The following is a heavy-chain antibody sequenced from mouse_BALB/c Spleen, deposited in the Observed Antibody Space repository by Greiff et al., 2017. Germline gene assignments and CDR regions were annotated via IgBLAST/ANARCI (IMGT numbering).Heavy chain of an antibody. J-gene: IGHJ3*01. CDR2: INPYNDGT. CDR3: AREGSVASATWKDWFAY. V-gene: IGHV1-14*01. Sequence: EVQGVESGPELVKPGASVKMSCKASGYTFTSYVMHWVKQKPGQGLEWIGYINPYNDGTKYNEKFKGKATLTSDKSSSTAYMELSSLTSEDSAVYYCAREGSVASATWKDWFAYWGQGTLVTVSA. CDR1: GYTFTSYV. D-gene: IGHD1-2*01.